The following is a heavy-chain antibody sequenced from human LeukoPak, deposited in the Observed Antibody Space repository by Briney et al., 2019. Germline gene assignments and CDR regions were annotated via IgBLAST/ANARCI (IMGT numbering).Heavy chain of an antibody. CDR1: GFSFRNYW. Sequence: PGGSLRLSCVASGFSFRNYWMSWVRQAPGKGLEWVVNIKEDGSKKNHLDSVKGRFTISRDNAKNFLYLQMNSLRVEDTALYYCARDGDGRGEDFDYWGQGILVTVSS. CDR2: IKEDGSKK. V-gene: IGHV3-7*01. CDR3: ARDGDGRGEDFDY. J-gene: IGHJ4*02. D-gene: IGHD4-17*01.